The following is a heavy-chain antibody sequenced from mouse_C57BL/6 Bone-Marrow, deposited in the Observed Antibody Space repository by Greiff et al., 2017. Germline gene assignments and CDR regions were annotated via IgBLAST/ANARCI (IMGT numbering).Heavy chain of an antibody. CDR3: AGTTRDNYPMDF. Sequence: QVQLQQPGAELVRPGSSVKLSCKASGYTFTSYWMHWVKQRPRQGLEWIGNIDPSDSETHYNQKFKGKATLTVDKSSSTAYMQLSSLTSEDSAVYYCAGTTRDNYPMDFWGPGTSVTVSS. CDR1: GYTFTSYW. D-gene: IGHD1-1*01. J-gene: IGHJ4*01. CDR2: IDPSDSET. V-gene: IGHV1-52*01.